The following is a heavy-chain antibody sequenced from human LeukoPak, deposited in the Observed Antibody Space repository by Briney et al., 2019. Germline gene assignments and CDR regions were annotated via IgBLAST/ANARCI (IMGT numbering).Heavy chain of an antibody. CDR2: ISSSSSYI. Sequence: GGPLRLSCAASGFTFSSYSMNWVRQAPGKGLEWVSSISSSSSYIYYADSVKGRFTISRDNAKNSLYLQMNSLRAEDTAVYYCARDLVLRFLEWLPQGAFDIWGQGTMVTVSS. V-gene: IGHV3-21*01. J-gene: IGHJ3*02. CDR3: ARDLVLRFLEWLPQGAFDI. D-gene: IGHD3-3*01. CDR1: GFTFSSYS.